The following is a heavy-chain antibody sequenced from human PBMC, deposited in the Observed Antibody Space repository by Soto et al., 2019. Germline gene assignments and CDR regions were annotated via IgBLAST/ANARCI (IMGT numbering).Heavy chain of an antibody. V-gene: IGHV3-15*07. CDR1: GFTFSNAW. J-gene: IGHJ6*02. CDR3: TTGQWLDLYYGMDV. Sequence: GGSLRLSCAASGFTFSNAWMNWVRQAPGKGLEWVGRIKSKTDGGTTDYAAPVKGRFTISRDDSKNTLYLQMNSLKTEDTAVYYCTTGQWLDLYYGMDVWGQGTTVTVSS. CDR2: IKSKTDGGTT. D-gene: IGHD6-19*01.